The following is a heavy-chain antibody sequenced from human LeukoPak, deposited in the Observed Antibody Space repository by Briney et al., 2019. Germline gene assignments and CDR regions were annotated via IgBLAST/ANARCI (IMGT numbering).Heavy chain of an antibody. CDR2: INPSGGST. V-gene: IGHV1-46*01. CDR3: ARDPKYYYGSGSQYYYYYYMDV. CDR1: GYTFTSYY. Sequence: GASVKVSCKASGYTFTSYYMRWVRQAPGQGLEWMGIINPSGGSTSYAQKFQGRVTMTRDMSTSTVYMELSSLRSEDTAVYYCARDPKYYYGSGSQYYYYYYMDVWGKGTTVTVSS. D-gene: IGHD3-10*01. J-gene: IGHJ6*03.